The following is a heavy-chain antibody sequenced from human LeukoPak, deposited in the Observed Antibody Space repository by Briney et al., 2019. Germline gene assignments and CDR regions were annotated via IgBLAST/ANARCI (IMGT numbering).Heavy chain of an antibody. Sequence: GGSLRLSCAASGLTFSTYAMSWVRQAPGKGLEWVSGISGSGGSTFYADSVKGRFTISRDNSKNTLYLQMKSLRAEDTAVYYCAKGRNTYGYPPIDYWGQGTLVTVSS. CDR3: AKGRNTYGYPPIDY. CDR2: ISGSGGST. CDR1: GLTFSTYA. V-gene: IGHV3-23*01. D-gene: IGHD5-18*01. J-gene: IGHJ4*02.